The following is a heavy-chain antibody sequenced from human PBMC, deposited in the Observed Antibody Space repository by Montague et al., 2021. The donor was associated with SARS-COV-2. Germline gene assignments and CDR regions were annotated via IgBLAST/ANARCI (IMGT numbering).Heavy chain of an antibody. Sequence: SETLSLTCTVSGGSITGYNWCWLRRSQGKGLEWIANIYDGGAGNYNLSLGSRVTISTDTSTSKYSLSLTSVTAADTAVYYCSSSSVAVSTNPLLESWGQGALVIVSS. CDR3: SSSSVAVSTNPLLES. CDR2: IYDGGAG. V-gene: IGHV4-59*01. J-gene: IGHJ4*02. D-gene: IGHD3-3*01. CDR1: GGSITGYN.